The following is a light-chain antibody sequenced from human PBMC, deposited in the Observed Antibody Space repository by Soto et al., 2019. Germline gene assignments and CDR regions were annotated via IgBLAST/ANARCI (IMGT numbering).Light chain of an antibody. CDR3: MQARQSLYT. J-gene: IGKJ2*01. V-gene: IGKV2-28*01. Sequence: DTVMTQSPLSLPVTPGEPASISCRSSQSVLHSNGKSYLDWYVQKPGQSPQLLIYWGSNRASGVPDRFPGSGSGTDFTLKISRVEAEDVGVYYCMQARQSLYTFGQGTKLEIK. CDR1: QSVLHSNGKSY. CDR2: WGS.